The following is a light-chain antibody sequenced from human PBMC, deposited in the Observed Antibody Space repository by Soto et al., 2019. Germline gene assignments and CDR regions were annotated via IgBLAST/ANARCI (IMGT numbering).Light chain of an antibody. V-gene: IGLV1-36*01. CDR1: SSNIGNNA. Sequence: QSVLTQPPSVSDAPRQRVTISCSGSSSNIGNNAVNWYQQLPGKAPKLLIYYDHLLPSGVSDRFSGSKSGTSASLAISGLQSEDEADYYCAAWDDSLNGVVFGGGTQLTVL. CDR2: YDH. J-gene: IGLJ2*01. CDR3: AAWDDSLNGVV.